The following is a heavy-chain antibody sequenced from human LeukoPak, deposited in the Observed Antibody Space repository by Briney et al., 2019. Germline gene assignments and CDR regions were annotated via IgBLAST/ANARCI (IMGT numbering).Heavy chain of an antibody. J-gene: IGHJ3*02. Sequence: PGGSLRLSCAASGLTFSNYDMHWVRQAPGKGLEWVAFISYDGKRKYFADSVKGRFTISRDISKHTLYLEMDSLSGEDAGVYYCRYYFDSGKHGGALDIWGQGALVTVSA. CDR2: ISYDGKRK. CDR3: RYYFDSGKHGGALDI. CDR1: GLTFSNYD. V-gene: IGHV3-30*03. D-gene: IGHD3-22*01.